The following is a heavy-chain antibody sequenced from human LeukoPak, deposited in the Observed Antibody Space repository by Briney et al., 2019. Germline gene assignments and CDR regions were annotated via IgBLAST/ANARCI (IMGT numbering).Heavy chain of an antibody. CDR3: AKKFPGAVTNSPDY. J-gene: IGHJ4*02. D-gene: IGHD4-17*01. Sequence: RSGGSLRLSCAASGFTFSIYGMHWVRQAPGKGLEWVAVISYDGSNIYYADSVKGRFTISRDNSKNTLYLQMNSLRPEDTAVYYCAKKFPGAVTNSPDYWGQGTLVTVSS. CDR1: GFTFSIYG. V-gene: IGHV3-30*18. CDR2: ISYDGSNI.